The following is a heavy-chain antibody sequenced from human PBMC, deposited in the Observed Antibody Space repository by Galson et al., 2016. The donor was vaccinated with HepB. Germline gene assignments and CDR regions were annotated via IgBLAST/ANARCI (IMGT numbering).Heavy chain of an antibody. J-gene: IGHJ3*02. CDR1: GFTLTSYA. V-gene: IGHV1-3*01. D-gene: IGHD1-26*01. CDR3: ARDRYSGSYYVGAFDI. CDR2: INVGNGNT. Sequence: SVKVSCKASGFTLTSYAIKWVRQAPGQRLEWMGWINVGNGNTKYSEKFQGRVTMTRDTSISTVYMELSRLKSDDTAIYYCARDRYSGSYYVGAFDIWGQGTMVTVS.